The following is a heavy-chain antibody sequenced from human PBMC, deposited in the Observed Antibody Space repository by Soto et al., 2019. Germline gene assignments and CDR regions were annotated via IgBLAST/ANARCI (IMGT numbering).Heavy chain of an antibody. V-gene: IGHV4-39*01. Sequence: SETLSLTCTVSGGSISRSSYYWGWIRQPPGKGLEWIGSIYYSGSTYYNPSLKSRVTISVDTSKNQFSLKLSSVTAADTAVYYCTRLNTLFLKRDGYNPNAFDIWDQGTMDTV. J-gene: IGHJ3*02. CDR1: GGSISRSSYY. CDR3: TRLNTLFLKRDGYNPNAFDI. D-gene: IGHD6-25*01. CDR2: IYYSGST.